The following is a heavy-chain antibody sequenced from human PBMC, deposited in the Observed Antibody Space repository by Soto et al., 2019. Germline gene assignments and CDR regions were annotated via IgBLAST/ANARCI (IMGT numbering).Heavy chain of an antibody. CDR3: TTESPPDYLSLTFVVVPAAKYYYGMDV. V-gene: IGHV3-15*07. Sequence: PGGSLRLSCAASGFTFSNAWMNWVRQAPGKGLEWVGRIKSKTDGGTTDYAAPVKGRFTISRDDSKNTLYLQMNSLKTEDTAVYYCTTESPPDYLSLTFVVVPAAKYYYGMDVWGQGTTVTVSS. J-gene: IGHJ6*02. CDR2: IKSKTDGGTT. D-gene: IGHD2-2*01. CDR1: GFTFSNAW.